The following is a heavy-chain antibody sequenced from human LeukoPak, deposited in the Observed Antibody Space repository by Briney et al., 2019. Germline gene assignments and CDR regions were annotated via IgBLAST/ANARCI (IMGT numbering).Heavy chain of an antibody. Sequence: SETLSLTCTVSGGSISSSSYYWGWIRQPPGKGLEWIGSIYYSGSTYYNPSLKSRVTISVDTSKNQFSLKLSSVTAADTAVYYCARSRVGYSSSPPDYWGQGTLVTVSS. CDR1: GGSISSSSYY. D-gene: IGHD6-13*01. V-gene: IGHV4-39*01. CDR3: ARSRVGYSSSPPDY. J-gene: IGHJ4*02. CDR2: IYYSGST.